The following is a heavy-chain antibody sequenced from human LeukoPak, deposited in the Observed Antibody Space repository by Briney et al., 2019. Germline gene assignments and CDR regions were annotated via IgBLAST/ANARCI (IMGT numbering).Heavy chain of an antibody. V-gene: IGHV1-2*02. D-gene: IGHD6-6*01. CDR1: GYTFTDYY. J-gene: IGHJ4*02. CDR3: TRDGPRIAALGEDFDY. CDR2: INPNSGGT. Sequence: GASVKVSCKASGYTFTDYYMNWVRLAPGQGLEWMGWINPNSGGTNYAQKFQGRVTMTRDTSITTAYMELSSLRSDDTAMYYCTRDGPRIAALGEDFDYWGQGTLVTVSS.